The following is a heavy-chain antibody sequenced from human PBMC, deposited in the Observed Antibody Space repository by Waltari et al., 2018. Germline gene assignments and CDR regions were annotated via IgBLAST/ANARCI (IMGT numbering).Heavy chain of an antibody. V-gene: IGHV1-46*01. J-gene: IGHJ4*02. CDR3: ARARSRSDYFDY. Sequence: QAPGQGLEGMGIINPSGGSTNYERNFQGRVTMTRDTSTSTVYMELSSLRSDDTAVYYCARARSRSDYFDYWGQGTLVTVSS. CDR2: INPSGGST.